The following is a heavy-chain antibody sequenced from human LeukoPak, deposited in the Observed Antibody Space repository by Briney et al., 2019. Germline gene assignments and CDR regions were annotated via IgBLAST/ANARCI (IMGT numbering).Heavy chain of an antibody. Sequence: QPGGSLRLSCAASGFTFSSYAMHWVRQAPGKGLEWVAVISYDGSNKYYADSVKGRFTISRDNSKNTLYLQMNSLRAEDTAVYYCAKGKHPYYYDSSGLYYFDYWGQGTLVTVSS. J-gene: IGHJ4*02. CDR2: ISYDGSNK. V-gene: IGHV3-30-3*01. D-gene: IGHD3-22*01. CDR1: GFTFSSYA. CDR3: AKGKHPYYYDSSGLYYFDY.